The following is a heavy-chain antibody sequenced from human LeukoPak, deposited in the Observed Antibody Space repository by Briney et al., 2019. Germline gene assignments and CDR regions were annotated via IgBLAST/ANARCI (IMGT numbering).Heavy chain of an antibody. CDR1: GFTFSSYA. D-gene: IGHD1-26*01. V-gene: IGHV3-23*01. J-gene: IGHJ4*02. CDR3: AKDRMVGTGEYYFDY. CDR2: ISGSGGST. Sequence: PGGSLRLSCAASGFTFSSYAMSWVRQAPGKGLEWVSAISGSGGSTYYADSVKGRFTISRYNSKNTLYLQMNSLRAEDTAVYYCAKDRMVGTGEYYFDYWGQGTLVTVSS.